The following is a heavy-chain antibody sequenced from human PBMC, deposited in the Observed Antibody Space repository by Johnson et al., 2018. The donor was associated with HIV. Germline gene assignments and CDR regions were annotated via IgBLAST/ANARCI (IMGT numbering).Heavy chain of an antibody. D-gene: IGHD5-18*01. V-gene: IGHV3-20*04. J-gene: IGHJ3*02. Sequence: VQLVESGGGVVRPGGSLRLSCAASGFTFDDYGMSWVRQAPGKGLEWVSGITWNGGSTGYADSVKGRFTISRDNAKNSLYLQMNSLRAEETALYYCARVVGYKYGSAGDNDAFDIWGQGTMVTVSS. CDR2: ITWNGGST. CDR3: ARVVGYKYGSAGDNDAFDI. CDR1: GFTFDDYG.